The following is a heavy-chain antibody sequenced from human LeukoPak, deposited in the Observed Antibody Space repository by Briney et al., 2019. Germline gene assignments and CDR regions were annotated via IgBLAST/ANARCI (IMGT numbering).Heavy chain of an antibody. D-gene: IGHD6-13*01. V-gene: IGHV3-33*06. J-gene: IGHJ3*02. Sequence: HPGGSLRLSCAASGFTFSSYGMHWVREAPGKGLEWVANIWYDGSNKYYADSVKGRFTISRDNSKNTLYLKMNSLRAEDTAVYYCANGQLEGGGSNAFDIWGQRTMVTVSS. CDR3: ANGQLEGGGSNAFDI. CDR2: IWYDGSNK. CDR1: GFTFSSYG.